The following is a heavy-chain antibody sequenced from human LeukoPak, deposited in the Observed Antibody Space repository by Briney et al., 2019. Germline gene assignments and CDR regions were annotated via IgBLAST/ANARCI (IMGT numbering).Heavy chain of an antibody. Sequence: SETLSLTCTVSGGSISNSRYYWGWIRQPPGKGLEWIGSIYYSGSTYYDPSLKSRVTISVDTSKNQFSLKLSSVTAADTAVYYCARHLSGYSREFDYWGQGTLVTVSS. CDR3: ARHLSGYSREFDY. D-gene: IGHD3-22*01. J-gene: IGHJ4*02. CDR2: IYYSGST. V-gene: IGHV4-39*01. CDR1: GGSISNSRYY.